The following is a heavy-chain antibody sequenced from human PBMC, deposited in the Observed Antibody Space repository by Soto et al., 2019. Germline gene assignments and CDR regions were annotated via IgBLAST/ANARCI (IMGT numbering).Heavy chain of an antibody. Sequence: QVQLVQSGAEVKNPGDSVKVSCKASGYTFTRYGIGWARQAPGQGLEWMGWINTYNGNTNYAQNVQGRVTLTTDTSTSTAYMELRSLRSNDTAIYYCAMVDVYVTPSPQDVWGQGTTVSVSS. CDR3: AMVDVYVTPSPQDV. D-gene: IGHD3-16*01. CDR1: GYTFTRYG. CDR2: INTYNGNT. J-gene: IGHJ6*02. V-gene: IGHV1-18*01.